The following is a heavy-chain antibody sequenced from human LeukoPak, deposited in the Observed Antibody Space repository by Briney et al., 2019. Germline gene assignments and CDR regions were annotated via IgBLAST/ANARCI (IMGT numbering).Heavy chain of an antibody. CDR1: GGSISNYY. Sequence: PSGTLSLTCTASGGSISNYYWNWIRQPPGKGLEWIGYIYYTGSTNYNPSLKSRVTMSVDTSKNQFSLNLRSVTPEDTAVYYCARNLIPEQLVLNFWGQGTLVTVSS. CDR2: IYYTGST. J-gene: IGHJ4*02. D-gene: IGHD6-13*01. V-gene: IGHV4-59*01. CDR3: ARNLIPEQLVLNF.